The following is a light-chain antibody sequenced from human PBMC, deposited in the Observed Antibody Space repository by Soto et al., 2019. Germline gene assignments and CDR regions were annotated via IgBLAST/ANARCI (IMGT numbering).Light chain of an antibody. CDR2: EVS. Sequence: QSALTQPPSASGSPGQSVTISCTGTSSDVGGYNYVSWYQQHPGKAPKLMIYEVSKRPSGVPDRFSGSKSGNTASLTVSWLQAEDEADYYCSSYAGSNNFDVFGTGTKVTVL. CDR3: SSYAGSNNFDV. V-gene: IGLV2-8*01. J-gene: IGLJ1*01. CDR1: SSDVGGYNY.